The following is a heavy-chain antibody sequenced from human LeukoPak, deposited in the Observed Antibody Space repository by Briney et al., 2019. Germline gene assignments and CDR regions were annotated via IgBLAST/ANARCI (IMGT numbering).Heavy chain of an antibody. CDR3: ARKTTGDQGSYFDY. V-gene: IGHV4-61*01. J-gene: IGHJ4*02. CDR1: GGSVSSGRYY. D-gene: IGHD1-1*01. CDR2: YYYSGST. Sequence: PSETLSLTCTVSGGSVSSGRYYWSWIRQPPGKGLEWIGYYYYSGSTNYNPSLKTRVTISIDTSKNQFSLKVSSVTAADTDVYYCARKTTGDQGSYFDYWGQGTLVTVSS.